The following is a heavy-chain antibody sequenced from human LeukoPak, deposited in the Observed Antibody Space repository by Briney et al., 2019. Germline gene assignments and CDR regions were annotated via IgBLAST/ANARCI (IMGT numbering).Heavy chain of an antibody. J-gene: IGHJ5*02. CDR1: GYSFTNYW. CDR2: IFPADSDT. CDR3: ARHRGSSSIWFDP. V-gene: IGHV5-51*01. D-gene: IGHD6-6*01. Sequence: GESLKISFQGSGYSFTNYWIGWVRQLPGKGLEWMGIIFPADSDTRYSPSFQGQVTISADKSISTAYLQWSSLKASDTAMYYCARHRGSSSIWFDPWGQGTLVTVSS.